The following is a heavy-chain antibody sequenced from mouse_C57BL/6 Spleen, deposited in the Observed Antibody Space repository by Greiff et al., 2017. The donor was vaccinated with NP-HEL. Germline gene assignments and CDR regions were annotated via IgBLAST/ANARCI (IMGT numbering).Heavy chain of an antibody. CDR2: IYPGDGDT. V-gene: IGHV1-82*01. Sequence: QVQLQQSGPELVKPGASVKISCKASGYAFSSSWMNWVKQRPGKGLEWIGRIYPGDGDTNYNGKFKGKATLTADKSSSTAYMQLSSLTSEDSAVYFCARSRGYYYGSSFFAYWGQGTLVTVSA. CDR1: GYAFSSSW. D-gene: IGHD1-1*01. CDR3: ARSRGYYYGSSFFAY. J-gene: IGHJ3*01.